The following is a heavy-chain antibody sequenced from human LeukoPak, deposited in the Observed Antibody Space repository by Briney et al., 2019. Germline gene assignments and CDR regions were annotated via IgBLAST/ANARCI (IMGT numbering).Heavy chain of an antibody. D-gene: IGHD3-22*01. CDR1: GGSISSSSYY. Sequence: SETLSLTCTVSGGSISSSSYYWRWIRQPPGKGLEWIGSIYYSGSTYYNPSLKSRVTISVDTSKNQFSLKLSSVTAADTAVYYCARNQTFYYDSSGYPHDAFDIWGQGTMVTLSS. CDR2: IYYSGST. J-gene: IGHJ3*02. CDR3: ARNQTFYYDSSGYPHDAFDI. V-gene: IGHV4-39*07.